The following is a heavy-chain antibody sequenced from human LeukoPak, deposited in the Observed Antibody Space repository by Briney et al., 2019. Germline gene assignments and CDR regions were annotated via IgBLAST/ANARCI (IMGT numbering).Heavy chain of an antibody. CDR1: GFTFSSYW. CDR2: IKQDGSEK. Sequence: PGGSLRLSCAASGFTFSSYWMSWVRQAPGKGLEWVANIKQDGSEKYYVDSVEGRFTISRDNSKNTLYLQMNSLRAEDTAVYYCARANPSSSWYGAPMDVWGQGTTVTVSS. V-gene: IGHV3-7*01. CDR3: ARANPSSSWYGAPMDV. J-gene: IGHJ6*02. D-gene: IGHD6-13*01.